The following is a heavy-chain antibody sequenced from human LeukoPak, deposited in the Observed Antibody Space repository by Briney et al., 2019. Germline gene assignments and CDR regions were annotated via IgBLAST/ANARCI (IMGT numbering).Heavy chain of an antibody. V-gene: IGHV4-30-4*08. CDR2: IYYSGST. CDR3: ARAPVGATRYFDY. CDR1: GGSISSGDYY. J-gene: IGHJ4*02. Sequence: SETLSLTCTVSGGSISSGDYYCSWIRQPPGRGLEWIGYIYYSGSTYYNPSLKSRVTISVDTSKNQFSLKLSSVPAADTAVYYCARAPVGATRYFDYWGQGTLVTASS. D-gene: IGHD1-26*01.